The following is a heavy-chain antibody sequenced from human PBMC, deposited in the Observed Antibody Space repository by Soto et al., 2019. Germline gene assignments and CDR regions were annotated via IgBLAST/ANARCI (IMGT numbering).Heavy chain of an antibody. D-gene: IGHD3-3*01. Sequence: EVQLLESGGGLVQPGGSLTLSCVASGFTFSNYAMSWVRQAPGKGLDWVSLIGGNGGTTNYADSVKGRFTIFRDNSKKTVYLQMNSLRADDTAVYYCAKGRANTMFGVDTLFDYWGRGALVTVSS. CDR2: IGGNGGTT. CDR3: AKGRANTMFGVDTLFDY. J-gene: IGHJ4*02. V-gene: IGHV3-23*01. CDR1: GFTFSNYA.